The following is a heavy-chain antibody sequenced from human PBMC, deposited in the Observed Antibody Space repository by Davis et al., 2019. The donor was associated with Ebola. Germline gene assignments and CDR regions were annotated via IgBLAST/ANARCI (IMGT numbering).Heavy chain of an antibody. J-gene: IGHJ4*02. V-gene: IGHV3-74*01. CDR3: ARDPPYCSGGSCYALQNY. Sequence: PGGSLRLSCAASGFTFSSYWMHWVRQAPGKGLVWVSCINSDGSSTSYADSVKGRFTISRDNAKNTLYLQMNSLRAEDTAVYYCARDPPYCSGGSCYALQNYWGQGTLVTVSS. CDR2: INSDGSST. D-gene: IGHD2-15*01. CDR1: GFTFSSYW.